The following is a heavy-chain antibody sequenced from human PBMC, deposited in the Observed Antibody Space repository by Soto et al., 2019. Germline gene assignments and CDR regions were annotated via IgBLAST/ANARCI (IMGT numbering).Heavy chain of an antibody. Sequence: PGESLKISCQASGYSFTAYWITWVRQMPGKGLEWMATIDPSDSYVDYSPSFRGHVTFSVDRSITTVYLQWNSLKASDSAMYFCTRRASSSFYRFDFWGQGALVTVS. CDR3: TRRASSSFYRFDF. CDR1: GYSFTAYW. D-gene: IGHD2-2*01. V-gene: IGHV5-10-1*01. CDR2: IDPSDSYV. J-gene: IGHJ4*02.